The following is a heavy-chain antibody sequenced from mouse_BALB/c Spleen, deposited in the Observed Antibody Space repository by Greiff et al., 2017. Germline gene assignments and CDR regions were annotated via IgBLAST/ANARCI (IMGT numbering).Heavy chain of an antibody. D-gene: IGHD2-4*01. V-gene: IGHV3-6*02. J-gene: IGHJ3*01. Sequence: ESGPGLVKPSQSLSLTCSVTGYSITSGYYWNWIRQFPGNKLEWMGYISYDGSNNYNPSLKNRISITRDTSKNQFFLKLNSVTTEDTATYYCAKGIYYDYDPFAYWGQGTLVTVSA. CDR3: AKGIYYDYDPFAY. CDR1: GYSITSGYY. CDR2: ISYDGSN.